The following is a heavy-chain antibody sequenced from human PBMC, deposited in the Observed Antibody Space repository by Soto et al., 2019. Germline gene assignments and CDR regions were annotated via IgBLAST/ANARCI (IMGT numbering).Heavy chain of an antibody. V-gene: IGHV1-69*13. Sequence: SEKVFCKASGPNFSSYAISWVQQAPGQGVESMGGIISIFSTTNYAQKFQGRVTITVDESTSTAYMELSSLRSEDTAVYSCAGDPRRLGLRGFEYWGQGTLVTVSS. D-gene: IGHD5-12*01. J-gene: IGHJ4*02. CDR3: AGDPRRLGLRGFEY. CDR1: GPNFSSYA. CDR2: IISIFSTT.